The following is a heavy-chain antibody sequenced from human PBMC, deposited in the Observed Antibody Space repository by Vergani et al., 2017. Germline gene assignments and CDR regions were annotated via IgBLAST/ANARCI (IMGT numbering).Heavy chain of an antibody. CDR1: GYTFTGYY. V-gene: IGHV1-2*02. CDR2: INPNSGGT. D-gene: IGHD3-16*01. J-gene: IGHJ4*02. Sequence: QVQLVQSGAEVKKPGASVKVSCKASGYTFTGYYMHWVRQASGQGLEWMGWINPNSGGTNYAQQFQGRVTMTRDTSISTAYMGLSRLRSDDTAVYYCARAAGGDQGCGYWGQGTLVTVSS. CDR3: ARAAGGDQGCGY.